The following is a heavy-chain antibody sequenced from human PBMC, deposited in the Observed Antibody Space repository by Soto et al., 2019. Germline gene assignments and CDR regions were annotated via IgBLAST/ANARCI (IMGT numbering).Heavy chain of an antibody. CDR3: VRSLMDV. J-gene: IGHJ6*03. V-gene: IGHV4-39*01. CDR1: AGSIIENGLY. Sequence: PSETLSLTSPVPAGSIIENGLYWGWIRQSPGKGLEWIGSIFFSGRTHYNPSLKSRVSISIDASKNQFSLNVISVTAADTGVYYCVRSLMDVWGKGTTVNVSS. CDR2: IFFSGRT.